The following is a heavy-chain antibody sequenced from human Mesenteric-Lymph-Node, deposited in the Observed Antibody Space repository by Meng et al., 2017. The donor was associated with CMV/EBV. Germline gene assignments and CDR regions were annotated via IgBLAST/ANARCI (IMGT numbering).Heavy chain of an antibody. CDR2: ISTSSSAI. J-gene: IGHJ5*02. V-gene: IGHV3-48*02. Sequence: GESLKLSCAASGFTFSDYSMNWVRQAPGKGLEWVSYISTSSSAIYYADSVKGRFTISRDNAKNSVYLPMDSLRDENTALYYCARDKVWGDPHSFDRWGQGTLVTVSS. D-gene: IGHD3-10*01. CDR3: ARDKVWGDPHSFDR. CDR1: GFTFSDYS.